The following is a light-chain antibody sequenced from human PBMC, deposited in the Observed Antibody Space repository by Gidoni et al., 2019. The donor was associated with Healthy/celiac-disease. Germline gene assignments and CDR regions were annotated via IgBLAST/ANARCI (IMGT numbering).Light chain of an antibody. CDR1: ALPQQY. Sequence: SYELTQPPSMSVSPGQTARITCSGDALPQQYAYWYQQKPGQAPVLVIYKDSERPSGIPERFSGASAGTIVTLTISGVQAEDEADYYCQAADSSGTYVVFGGGTKLTGL. J-gene: IGLJ2*01. CDR2: KDS. CDR3: QAADSSGTYVV. V-gene: IGLV3-25*03.